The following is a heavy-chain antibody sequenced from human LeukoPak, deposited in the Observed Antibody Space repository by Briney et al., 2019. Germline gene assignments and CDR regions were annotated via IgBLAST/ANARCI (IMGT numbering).Heavy chain of an antibody. D-gene: IGHD6-19*01. CDR3: AREGYSSGWAIDY. CDR1: GFTFSSYS. Sequence: GGSLRLSCAASGFTFSSYSMNWVRQVPGKGLEWVSYISSSSSTIYYADSVKGRFTISRDNAKNSLYLQMNSLRAEDTAVYYCAREGYSSGWAIDYWGQGTLVTVSS. CDR2: ISSSSSTI. J-gene: IGHJ4*02. V-gene: IGHV3-48*01.